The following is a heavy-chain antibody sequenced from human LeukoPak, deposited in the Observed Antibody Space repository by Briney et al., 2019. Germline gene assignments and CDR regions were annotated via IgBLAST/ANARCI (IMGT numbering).Heavy chain of an antibody. D-gene: IGHD6-13*01. CDR3: ARRGEMGSSSAYYFDY. Sequence: ASVKVSCKASGYTFTGYYMHWVRQAPGQGLEWMGWINPNSGGTNYAQKFQGRVTMTRDTSISTAYMELSRLRSDDTAVYYCARRGEMGSSSAYYFDYWGQGTLVTVSS. V-gene: IGHV1-2*02. CDR1: GYTFTGYY. J-gene: IGHJ4*02. CDR2: INPNSGGT.